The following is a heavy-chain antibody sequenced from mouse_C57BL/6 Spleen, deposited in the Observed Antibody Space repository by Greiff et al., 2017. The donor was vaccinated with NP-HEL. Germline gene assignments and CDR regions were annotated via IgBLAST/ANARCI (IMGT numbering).Heavy chain of an antibody. CDR2: INPYNGGT. D-gene: IGHD1-1*01. CDR1: GYTFTDYY. CDR3: ARGYYVSREGWFAY. Sequence: EVQLQQSGPVLVKPGASVKMSCKASGYTFTDYYMNWVKQSHGKSLEWIGVINPYNGGTSYNQKFKGKATLTVDKSSSTAYMELNSLTSEDSAVYYFARGYYVSREGWFAYWGQGTLVTVSA. J-gene: IGHJ3*01. V-gene: IGHV1-19*01.